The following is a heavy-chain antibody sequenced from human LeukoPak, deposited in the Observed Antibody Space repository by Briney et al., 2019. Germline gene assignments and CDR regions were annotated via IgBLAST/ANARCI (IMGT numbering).Heavy chain of an antibody. CDR2: INHSGST. J-gene: IGHJ6*02. CDR1: GGSFSGYY. D-gene: IGHD2-2*02. V-gene: IGHV4-34*01. Sequence: PSETLSLTCAVYGGSFSGYYWSWIRQPPGKGLEWIGEINHSGSTNYNPSLKSRVTISVDTSKNQFSLKLSSVTAADTAVYYCARSRSHCSSTSCYTVGYYYYGMDVWGQGTTVTVSS. CDR3: ARSRSHCSSTSCYTVGYYYYGMDV.